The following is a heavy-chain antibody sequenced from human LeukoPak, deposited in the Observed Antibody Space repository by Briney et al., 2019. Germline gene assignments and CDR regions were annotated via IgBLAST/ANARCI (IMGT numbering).Heavy chain of an antibody. J-gene: IGHJ3*02. CDR1: GGSISSGGYS. CDR3: ARDIISGSSDAFDI. D-gene: IGHD1-26*01. V-gene: IGHV4-30-2*01. CDR2: IYHSGST. Sequence: PSQTLSLTCAVSGGSISSGGYSWSWIRQPPGKGLEWIGYIYHSGSTYYNPSLKSRVTISVDRSKNQFSLKLSSVTAADTAVYYCARDIISGSSDAFDIWGQGTMVTVSS.